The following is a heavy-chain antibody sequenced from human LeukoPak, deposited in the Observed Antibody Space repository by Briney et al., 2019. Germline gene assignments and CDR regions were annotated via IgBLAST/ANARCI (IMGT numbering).Heavy chain of an antibody. Sequence: GGSLRLSCAASGFTFSSYSMNWVRQAPGKGLEWVSSISSSSSYIYYADSVKGRFTISRDNAKNSLYLQMNSLRAEDTALYYCAKDISNYYDSSGYPGFDYWGQGTLVTVSS. V-gene: IGHV3-21*04. CDR1: GFTFSSYS. D-gene: IGHD3-22*01. J-gene: IGHJ4*02. CDR2: ISSSSSYI. CDR3: AKDISNYYDSSGYPGFDY.